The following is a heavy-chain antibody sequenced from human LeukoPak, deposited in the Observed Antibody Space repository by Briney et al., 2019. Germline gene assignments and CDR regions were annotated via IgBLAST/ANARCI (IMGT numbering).Heavy chain of an antibody. Sequence: GGSLSLSCAASGFTFSSYGMHWVRQAPGKGLEWVAVISYDGSNKYYADSVKGRFTISRDNSKNTLYLQMNSLRAEDTAVYYCAHGLGSRDYWGQGTLVTVSS. J-gene: IGHJ4*02. V-gene: IGHV3-30*03. CDR1: GFTFSSYG. CDR3: AHGLGSRDY. D-gene: IGHD3-16*01. CDR2: ISYDGSNK.